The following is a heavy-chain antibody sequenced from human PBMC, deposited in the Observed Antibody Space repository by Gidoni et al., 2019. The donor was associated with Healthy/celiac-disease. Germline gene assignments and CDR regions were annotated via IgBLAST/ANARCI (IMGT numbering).Heavy chain of an antibody. V-gene: IGHV4-59*08. CDR2: IYYSGST. CDR3: ARGGADIVVVPAAGFDP. D-gene: IGHD2-2*01. J-gene: IGHJ5*02. CDR1: GGSISRYY. Sequence: QVQLQESGPGLVKPSETLSLTCTVSGGSISRYYWSWIRPPPGKRLEWIGYIYYSGSTNYNTSLKSRVTISVDTSKNQFALKLSSVTSADTAVYYCARGGADIVVVPAAGFDPWGQGTLVTVSS.